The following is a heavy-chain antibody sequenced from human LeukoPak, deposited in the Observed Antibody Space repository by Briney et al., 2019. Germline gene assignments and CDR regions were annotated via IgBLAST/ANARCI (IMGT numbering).Heavy chain of an antibody. CDR1: GGTHIRYT. Sequence: SVNVSCLACGGTHIRYTINWVGQAAGRGLDWMGRIIPILGIANYAQKFQGRVTITADKSTSTAYMELSSLRSEDTAVYYCARGGNYDFWSGYYGSYYYYGMDVWGQGTTVTVSS. J-gene: IGHJ6*02. CDR3: ARGGNYDFWSGYYGSYYYYGMDV. CDR2: IIPILGIA. V-gene: IGHV1-69*02. D-gene: IGHD3-3*01.